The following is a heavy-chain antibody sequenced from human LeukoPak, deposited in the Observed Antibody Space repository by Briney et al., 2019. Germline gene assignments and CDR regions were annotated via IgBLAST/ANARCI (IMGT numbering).Heavy chain of an antibody. D-gene: IGHD3-3*01. Sequence: GASVKVSCKVSGYTLTELSMHWVRQAPGKGLEWMGGFDPEDGETIYAQKFQGRVTMTEDTSTDTAYMELSSLRSEDTAVYYCARDFYPFLKSSYYFDYWGQGTLVTVSS. CDR1: GYTLTELS. V-gene: IGHV1-24*01. J-gene: IGHJ4*02. CDR2: FDPEDGET. CDR3: ARDFYPFLKSSYYFDY.